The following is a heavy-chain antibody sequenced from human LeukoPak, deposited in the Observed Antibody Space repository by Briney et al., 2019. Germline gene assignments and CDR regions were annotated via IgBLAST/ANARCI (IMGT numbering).Heavy chain of an antibody. V-gene: IGHV1-2*02. J-gene: IGHJ5*02. Sequence: GASVKVSCKASGYTFTGYYMHWVRQAPGQGLEWMGWINPNSGGTNYAQKFQGRVTMTRDTSISTAYMELSRLRSDDTAVYYCARDQNTASATAFNWFDPWGQGTLVTVSS. CDR3: ARDQNTASATAFNWFDP. D-gene: IGHD5-18*01. CDR2: INPNSGGT. CDR1: GYTFTGYY.